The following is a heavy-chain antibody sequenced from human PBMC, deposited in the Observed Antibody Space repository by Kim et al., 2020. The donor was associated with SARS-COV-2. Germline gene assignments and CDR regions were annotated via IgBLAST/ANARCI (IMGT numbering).Heavy chain of an antibody. V-gene: IGHV3-48*03. CDR1: GFTFSSYA. Sequence: GGSLRLSCAASGFTFSSYAMNWVRQTPERGLEWLSYIKSSGSPIYYADSVKGRFTISRDNAKNSLYLQMNSLRVEDSALYYCARRVGLESWGQGSLVTFS. CDR3: ARRVGLES. D-gene: IGHD1-1*01. CDR2: IKSSGSPI. J-gene: IGHJ5*02.